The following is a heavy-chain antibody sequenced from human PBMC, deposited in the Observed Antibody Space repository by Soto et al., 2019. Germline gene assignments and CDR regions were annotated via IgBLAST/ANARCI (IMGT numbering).Heavy chain of an antibody. J-gene: IGHJ4*02. V-gene: IGHV5-51*01. D-gene: IGHD2-15*01. CDR3: ARRANCSGGSCFYQFGY. Sequence: PGESLKISCKGSGYSFNSYWIGWVRQMPGKGLEWMGIIYPGDSDTRYSPSFQGQVTISADKSISTAYLQWSSLKASDTAMYYCARRANCSGGSCFYQFGYWGQGTLVTVSS. CDR1: GYSFNSYW. CDR2: IYPGDSDT.